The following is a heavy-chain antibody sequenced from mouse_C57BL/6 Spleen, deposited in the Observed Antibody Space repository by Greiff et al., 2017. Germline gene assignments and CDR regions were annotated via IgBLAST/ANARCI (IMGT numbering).Heavy chain of an antibody. CDR1: GYTFTSYW. J-gene: IGHJ2*01. CDR3: ARGDGSSPYYFDY. CDR2: INPSNGGT. D-gene: IGHD1-1*01. V-gene: IGHV1-53*01. Sequence: QVQLQQSGTELVKPGASVKLSCKASGYTFTSYWMHWVKQRPGQGLEWIGNINPSNGGTNYNEKFKSKATLTVDKSSSTAYMQLSSLPSEDSAVYYCARGDGSSPYYFDYWGQGTTLTVSS.